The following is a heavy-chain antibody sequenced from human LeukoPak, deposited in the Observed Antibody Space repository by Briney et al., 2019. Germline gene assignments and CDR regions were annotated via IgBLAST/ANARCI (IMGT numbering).Heavy chain of an antibody. CDR1: GGTFSSYA. J-gene: IGHJ6*02. CDR2: IIPILGIA. V-gene: IGHV1-69*04. Sequence: SVKVSCKASGGTFSSYAISWVRQAPGQGLEWMGRIIPILGIANYAQKFQGRVTITADKSTSTAYMELSSLRSEDTAVYYCARAYYGFWSGPTDGMDVWGQGTTVTVSS. CDR3: ARAYYGFWSGPTDGMDV. D-gene: IGHD3-3*01.